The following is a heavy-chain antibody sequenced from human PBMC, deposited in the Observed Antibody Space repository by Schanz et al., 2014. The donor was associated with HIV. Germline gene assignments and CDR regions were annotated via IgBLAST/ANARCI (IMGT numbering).Heavy chain of an antibody. Sequence: QVQLVQSGAEVKKPGSSVKVSCKASGGTFSIYAISWVRQAPGQGLEWMGGIIPIFGTANYARKFQGRVTITADESTSTAYMEVRSLRSDDTAVYYCARGARYGMDVWGQGTTVTVSS. V-gene: IGHV1-69*01. J-gene: IGHJ6*02. CDR2: IIPIFGTA. CDR1: GGTFSIYA. CDR3: ARGARYGMDV.